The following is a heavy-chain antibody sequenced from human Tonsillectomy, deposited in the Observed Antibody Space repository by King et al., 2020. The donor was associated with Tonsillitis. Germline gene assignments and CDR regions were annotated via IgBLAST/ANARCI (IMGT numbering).Heavy chain of an antibody. J-gene: IGHJ4*02. D-gene: IGHD2-21*01. V-gene: IGHV3-7*04. CDR2: TKPDGSEN. Sequence: VHLVESGGGLVQPGGNLRLSCVASGFTYSASWMTWVRQAPGKGLEWVATTKPDGSENWYVDSVKGRFTISRDNAKNSLYLQMNSLRAEDTAVYYCARDQGYSSFDFWGQGTLVTVSS. CDR3: ARDQGYSSFDF. CDR1: GFTYSASW.